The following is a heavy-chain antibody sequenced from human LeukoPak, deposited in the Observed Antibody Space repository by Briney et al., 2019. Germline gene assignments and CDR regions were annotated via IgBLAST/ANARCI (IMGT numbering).Heavy chain of an antibody. Sequence: GGSLRPSCAASGFTFSSYGMSWVRQAPGKGLEWVSAISGSGGSTYYADSVKGRFTISRDNSKNTLYLQMNSLRAEDTAVYYCAKGFVVVVSATQSSWFDPWGQGTLVTVSS. CDR3: AKGFVVVVSATQSSWFDP. CDR2: ISGSGGST. J-gene: IGHJ5*02. V-gene: IGHV3-23*01. CDR1: GFTFSSYG. D-gene: IGHD2-15*01.